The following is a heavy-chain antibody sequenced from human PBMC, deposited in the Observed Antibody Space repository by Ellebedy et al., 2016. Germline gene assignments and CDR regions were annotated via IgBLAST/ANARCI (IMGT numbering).Heavy chain of an antibody. CDR3: ARDPDTVTKIDY. CDR1: GFTFSSYW. D-gene: IGHD1-14*01. J-gene: IGHJ4*02. CDR2: IDNDGSNT. Sequence: GESLKISXAASGFTFSSYWMHWVRQAPGKGLVWVSRIDNDGSNTYYADSVKGRFTISRDNAKNSVYLQMNSLRAEDTAVYYCARDPDTVTKIDYWGQGTLVTVSS. V-gene: IGHV3-74*01.